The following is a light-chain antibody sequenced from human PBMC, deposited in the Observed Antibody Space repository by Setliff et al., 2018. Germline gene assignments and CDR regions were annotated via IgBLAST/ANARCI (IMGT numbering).Light chain of an antibody. CDR2: EVT. CDR3: SSHTTSSTWV. Sequence: LAQPASVSGSPGQSITISCTGTSSDIGSYNLVSWYQHHPGKAPKLMIYEVTKRPSGVSNRFSGSKSGNTASLTISGLQAEDETDYYCSSHTTSSTWVFGGGTKVTVL. CDR1: SSDIGSYNL. J-gene: IGLJ3*02. V-gene: IGLV2-14*02.